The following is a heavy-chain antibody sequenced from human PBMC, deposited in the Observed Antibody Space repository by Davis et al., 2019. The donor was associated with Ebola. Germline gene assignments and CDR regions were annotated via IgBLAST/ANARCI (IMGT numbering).Heavy chain of an antibody. CDR3: ARDRYDYSNYGLYYYYGMDV. V-gene: IGHV3-9*01. D-gene: IGHD4-11*01. Sequence: GGSLRLSCAATGFSFDDYGMHWVRQPPGKGLEWVSGITWNSGSTAYADSVKGRFTISRDNAKNSLYLQMNSLRAEDTAVYYCARDRYDYSNYGLYYYYGMDVWGQGTTVTVSS. J-gene: IGHJ6*02. CDR1: GFSFDDYG. CDR2: ITWNSGST.